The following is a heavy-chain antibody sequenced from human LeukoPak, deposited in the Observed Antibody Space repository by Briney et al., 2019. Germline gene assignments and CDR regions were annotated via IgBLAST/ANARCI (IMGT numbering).Heavy chain of an antibody. CDR1: GYSFTSYW. CDR2: IYPGDSDT. Sequence: GESLKISCKGSGYSFTSYWIGWVRQMPGKGLEWMGIIYPGDSDTRYSPSFQGQVTISADRSISTAYQQWSSLKASDTAMYYCARLIVVPAAIAYYFDYWGQGTLVTVSS. D-gene: IGHD2-2*02. V-gene: IGHV5-51*01. CDR3: ARLIVVPAAIAYYFDY. J-gene: IGHJ4*02.